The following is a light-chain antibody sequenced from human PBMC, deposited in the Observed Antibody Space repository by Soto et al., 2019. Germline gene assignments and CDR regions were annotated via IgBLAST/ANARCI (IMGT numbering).Light chain of an antibody. CDR2: DAS. CDR1: QSVSSY. CDR3: QQRSNWPPPAYT. Sequence: EIVLTQSPATLSLSPGERATLSCRASQSVSSYLAWYQQKPGQAPRLLIYDASNRATGIPARFSGSGSGTDFTLTISSLEPEDFAVYYCQQRSNWPPPAYTFDQGTKLEIK. V-gene: IGKV3-11*01. J-gene: IGKJ2*01.